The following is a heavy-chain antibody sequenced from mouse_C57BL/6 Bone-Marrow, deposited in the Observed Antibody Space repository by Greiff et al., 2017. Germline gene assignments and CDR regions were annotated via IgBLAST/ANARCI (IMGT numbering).Heavy chain of an antibody. Sequence: EVQRVESGGGLVQPGGSLKLSCAASGFTFSDYGMAWVRQAPRKGLEWVAFISNLAYCIYYADTVTGRFTISRENAKNTLYLEMSSLRSEDTAMYYCARYDYDGFAYWGQGTLVTVSA. J-gene: IGHJ3*01. CDR1: GFTFSDYG. V-gene: IGHV5-15*01. CDR2: ISNLAYCI. D-gene: IGHD2-4*01. CDR3: ARYDYDGFAY.